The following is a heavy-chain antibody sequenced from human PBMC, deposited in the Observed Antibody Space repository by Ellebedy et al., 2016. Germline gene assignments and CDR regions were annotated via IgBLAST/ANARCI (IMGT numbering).Heavy chain of an antibody. V-gene: IGHV3-21*01. CDR1: GFTFSSYS. CDR3: ARDRPPGSGWFTFDY. J-gene: IGHJ4*02. Sequence: GESLKISCAASGFTFSSYSMNWVRQAPGKGLEWVSSISSSSSYIYYADSVKGRFTISRDNAKNSLYLQMNSLRAEDTAVYYCARDRPPGSGWFTFDYWGQGTLVTVSS. CDR2: ISSSSSYI. D-gene: IGHD6-19*01.